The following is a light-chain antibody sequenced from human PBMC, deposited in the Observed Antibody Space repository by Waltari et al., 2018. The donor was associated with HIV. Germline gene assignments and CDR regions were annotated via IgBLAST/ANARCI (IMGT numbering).Light chain of an antibody. J-gene: IGLJ3*02. CDR2: SYG. CDR3: ATWVDSLNAWV. CDR1: SSNIGSNT. Sequence: QSVLNQSPSASGTPGQRVIISCSGSSSNIGSNTVTWYQQFPGTAPKLLIYSYGQPPSGVPERFSGSKSATSASLAISGLRSEDEADYYCATWVDSLNAWVFGGGTKLTVL. V-gene: IGLV1-44*01.